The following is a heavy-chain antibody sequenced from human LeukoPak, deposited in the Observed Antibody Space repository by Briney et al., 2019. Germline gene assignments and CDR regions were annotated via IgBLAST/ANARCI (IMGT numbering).Heavy chain of an antibody. CDR3: ARQATPYAFDI. Sequence: GESLKISCKGSGYSFTSYWISWVRQMPGKGLEWMGRIDPSDSYTNYSPSFQGHVTISTDKSISTAYLQWSGLKASDTAMYYCARQATPYAFDIWGQGTMVTASS. CDR1: GYSFTSYW. CDR2: IDPSDSYT. V-gene: IGHV5-10-1*01. J-gene: IGHJ3*02.